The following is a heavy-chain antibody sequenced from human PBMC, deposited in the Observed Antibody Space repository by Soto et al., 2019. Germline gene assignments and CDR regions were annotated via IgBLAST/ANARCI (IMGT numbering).Heavy chain of an antibody. V-gene: IGHV3-23*01. D-gene: IGHD3-3*01. CDR3: AKDRGQDNFWRASSFDH. CDR2: ITGSGDST. Sequence: EVHLLESGGGLVQSGGSLRLSCAASEFTFISYAMSWVRQAPGKGLEWVSAITGSGDSTYYADSVKGRFTISRDNSKNTLHLQVNSLRADDTAVYYCAKDRGQDNFWRASSFDHWGQGTLVTVSS. J-gene: IGHJ4*02. CDR1: EFTFISYA.